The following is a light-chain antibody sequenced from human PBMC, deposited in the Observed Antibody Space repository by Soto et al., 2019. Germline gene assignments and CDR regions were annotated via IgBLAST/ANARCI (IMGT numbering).Light chain of an antibody. J-gene: IGKJ2*01. CDR1: QSVSSSY. CDR2: GAS. Sequence: EIVLTQSPGTLSLSPGEKVTLSCRASQSVSSSYFAWYQQKPGQSPRLLIYGASSSATGTPDRFSGSESGTDFTLTISRLEPEDFAVYYCQQYASSPYNVGQGTTLEIK. CDR3: QQYASSPYN. V-gene: IGKV3-20*01.